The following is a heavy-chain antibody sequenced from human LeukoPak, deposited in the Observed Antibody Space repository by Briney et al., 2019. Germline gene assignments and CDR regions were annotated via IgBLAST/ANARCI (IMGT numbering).Heavy chain of an antibody. CDR1: GYTFTSYY. Sequence: ASVKVSCKASGYTFTSYYIRWVRQAPGQGVEWMGIINPRGGSTSYAQKFQGRVTMTRDMSTSTVYMELSSLRAEDTAVDYCAKDRHAPGRYCSSTSCFPFDSWGQGTLVTVSS. D-gene: IGHD2-2*01. CDR3: AKDRHAPGRYCSSTSCFPFDS. J-gene: IGHJ5*01. CDR2: INPRGGST. V-gene: IGHV1-46*01.